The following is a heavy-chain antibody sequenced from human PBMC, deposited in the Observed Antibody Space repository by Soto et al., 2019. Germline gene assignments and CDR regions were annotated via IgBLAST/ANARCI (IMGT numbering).Heavy chain of an antibody. Sequence: EVQLVESGGGLVRPGGSLRLSCAASGFIFNSYWMHWVRQGPGKGLVWVSLINSDGSSTSYADSVKGRFTISRDNAKNTLYLQMNSLRAEDTAVYYCARLAAVGRSFDYWGQGTLVTVS. CDR3: ARLAAVGRSFDY. CDR2: INSDGSST. V-gene: IGHV3-74*01. J-gene: IGHJ4*02. CDR1: GFIFNSYW. D-gene: IGHD6-13*01.